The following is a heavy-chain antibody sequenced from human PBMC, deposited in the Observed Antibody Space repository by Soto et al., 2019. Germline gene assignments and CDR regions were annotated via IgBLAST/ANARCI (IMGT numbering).Heavy chain of an antibody. Sequence: QVQLVQSGAEVKKPGSSVKVSCKASGGTFSSYAISWVRQAPGQGLEWMGGIIPIFGTANYAQKFQGRVTITADESPSTAYMELSSLRSEDTAGYYCEKDRGGGYYYYGMDVWGQGTTVTVSS. V-gene: IGHV1-69*01. CDR3: EKDRGGGYYYYGMDV. CDR1: GGTFSSYA. D-gene: IGHD3-10*01. CDR2: IIPIFGTA. J-gene: IGHJ6*02.